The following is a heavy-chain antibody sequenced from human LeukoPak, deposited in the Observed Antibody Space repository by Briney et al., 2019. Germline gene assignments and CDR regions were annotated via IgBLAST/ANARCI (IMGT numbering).Heavy chain of an antibody. Sequence: PGGSLRLSCAASGFTFSSYSMNWVRQAPGKGLEWVSVIYSGGSTYYADSVKGRFTISRDNSKNTLYLQMNSLRAEDTAVYYCARARNYDYVWGSYPPAGYYFDYWGQGTLVTVSS. V-gene: IGHV3-53*01. CDR1: GFTFSSYS. D-gene: IGHD3-16*01. CDR3: ARARNYDYVWGSYPPAGYYFDY. J-gene: IGHJ4*02. CDR2: IYSGGST.